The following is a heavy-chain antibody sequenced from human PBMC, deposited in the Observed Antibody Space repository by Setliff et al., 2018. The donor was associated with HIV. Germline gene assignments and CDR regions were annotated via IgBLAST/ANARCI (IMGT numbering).Heavy chain of an antibody. CDR3: ARDRLYYYDSSDNYFDY. CDR1: GYSISSGYY. CDR2: IYYSGST. V-gene: IGHV4-38-2*02. D-gene: IGHD3-22*01. Sequence: ETLSLTCPVSGYSISSGYYWGWIRQPPGKGLEWIGNIYYSGSTNYNPSLKSRVTISVDTSNNQFSLKVTSVTAADTAVYYCARDRLYYYDSSDNYFDYWGQGTLVTVSS. J-gene: IGHJ4*02.